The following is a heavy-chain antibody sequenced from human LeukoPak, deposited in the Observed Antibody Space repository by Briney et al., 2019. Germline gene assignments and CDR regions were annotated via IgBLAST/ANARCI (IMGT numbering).Heavy chain of an antibody. V-gene: IGHV1-2*02. J-gene: IGHJ4*02. Sequence: ASVKVSCKASRYTFTGYYMHWVRQAPGRGLEWMGWINPNSGGTNYAQKFQGRVTMTRDTSISTAYMELSRLRSDDTAVYYCARDIGGIFGVVIGGLDYWGQGTLVTVSS. CDR2: INPNSGGT. D-gene: IGHD3-3*01. CDR1: RYTFTGYY. CDR3: ARDIGGIFGVVIGGLDY.